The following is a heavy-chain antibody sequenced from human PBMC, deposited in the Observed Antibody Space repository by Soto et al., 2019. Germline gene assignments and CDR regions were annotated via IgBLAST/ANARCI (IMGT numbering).Heavy chain of an antibody. CDR3: AGYPWFGDPSLHH. CDR1: GISLSSGGYY. CDR2: IYYSGST. Sequence: PSETLSLTYTASGISLSSGGYYWNWIRQHPGKGLEWIGYIYYSGSTLYNPSLSSRVSISIDTSRNQISLSLSSVTAADTAEYYCAGYPWFGDPSLHHWGQGSLVTVSS. D-gene: IGHD3-10*01. V-gene: IGHV4-31*03. J-gene: IGHJ1*01.